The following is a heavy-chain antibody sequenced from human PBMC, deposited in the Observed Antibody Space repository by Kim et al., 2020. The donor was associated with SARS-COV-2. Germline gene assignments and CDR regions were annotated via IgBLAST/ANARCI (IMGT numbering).Heavy chain of an antibody. CDR2: IYYSGST. CDR3: ASTGIAAPADWFDP. J-gene: IGHJ5*02. V-gene: IGHV4-59*01. CDR1: GGSISSYY. Sequence: SETLSLTCTVSGGSISSYYWSWIRQPPGKGLEWIGYIYYSGSTNYNPSLKSRVTISVDTAKNQFSLKLSSVIAADTAVYYCASTGIAAPADWFDPWGQGTLVTVSS. D-gene: IGHD6-13*01.